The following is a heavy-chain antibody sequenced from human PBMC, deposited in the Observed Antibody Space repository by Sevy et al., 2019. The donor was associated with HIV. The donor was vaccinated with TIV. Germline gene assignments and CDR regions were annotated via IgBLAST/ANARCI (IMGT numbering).Heavy chain of an antibody. Sequence: ASVKVSCKASGYTFTTYGIIWVRQAPGQRLEWVGWISTYNGVTNYTPSLQGRVNLTTDTSTNTAYMEMRSLRSDDTAVYFCSRDDHYGTSSWVEDLWGQGTLVTVSS. J-gene: IGHJ5*02. D-gene: IGHD6-6*01. CDR2: ISTYNGVT. V-gene: IGHV1-18*01. CDR1: GYTFTTYG. CDR3: SRDDHYGTSSWVEDL.